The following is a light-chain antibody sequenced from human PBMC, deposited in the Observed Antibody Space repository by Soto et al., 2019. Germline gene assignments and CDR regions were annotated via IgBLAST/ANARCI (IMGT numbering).Light chain of an antibody. J-gene: IGLJ3*02. CDR1: SGHSSYI. CDR2: LEGSGSY. CDR3: ETWDSNTWV. V-gene: IGLV4-60*03. Sequence: QPVLTQSSSASASLGSSVKLTCTLSSGHSSYIIAWHQQQPGKAPRYLMKLEGSGSYNKGSGVPDRFSGSSSGAGRYLTISNLQSEDEADYYCETWDSNTWVFGGGTKVTVL.